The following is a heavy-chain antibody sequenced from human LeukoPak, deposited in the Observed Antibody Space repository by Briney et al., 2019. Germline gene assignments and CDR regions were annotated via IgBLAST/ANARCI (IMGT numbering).Heavy chain of an antibody. D-gene: IGHD2-15*01. CDR2: IRYDGSNK. J-gene: IGHJ1*01. Sequence: GGSLRLSCAASGFTFSSYGMHWVRQAPGKGLEWVAFIRYDGSNKYYADSVKGRFTISRDNSKNSLYLQMNSLRAEDTAVYYCARASLYCSGGSCYLHWGQGTLVTVSS. CDR1: GFTFSSYG. CDR3: ARASLYCSGGSCYLH. V-gene: IGHV3-30*02.